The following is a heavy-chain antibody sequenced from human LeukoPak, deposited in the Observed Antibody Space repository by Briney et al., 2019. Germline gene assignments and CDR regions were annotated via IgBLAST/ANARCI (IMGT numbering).Heavy chain of an antibody. D-gene: IGHD1-14*01. CDR2: IIPIFGTA. CDR1: GGTFSSYA. J-gene: IGHJ3*02. CDR3: ARSQGGTEGENDAFDI. Sequence: SVKVSCKASGGTFSSYAISWVRQAPGQGPEWMGGIIPIFGTANYAQKFQGRVTITADESTSTAYMELSSLRSEDTAVYYCARSQGGTEGENDAFDIWGQGTMVTVSS. V-gene: IGHV1-69*13.